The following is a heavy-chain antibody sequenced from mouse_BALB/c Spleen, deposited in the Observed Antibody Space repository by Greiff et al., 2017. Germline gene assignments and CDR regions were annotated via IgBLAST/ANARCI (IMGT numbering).Heavy chain of an antibody. CDR2: LNSNGGST. CDR1: GFTFSSYY. Sequence: EVQGVESGGGLVKLGGSLKLSCAASGFTFSSYYMSWVRQTPEKRLELVAALNSNGGSTYYPDTVKGRFTISRDNAKNTLYLQMSSLKSEDTALYYCARLYGNYPYWYFDVWGAGTTVTVSS. J-gene: IGHJ1*01. V-gene: IGHV5-6-2*01. CDR3: ARLYGNYPYWYFDV. D-gene: IGHD2-10*02.